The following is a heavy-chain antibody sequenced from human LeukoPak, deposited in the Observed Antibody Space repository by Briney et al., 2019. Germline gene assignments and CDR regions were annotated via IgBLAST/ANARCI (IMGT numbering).Heavy chain of an antibody. Sequence: SETLSLTCTVSGGSISSSSYYWGWIRQPPGKGLEWIGYIYHSGSTYYNPSLKSRVTISVDRSKNQFSLKLSSVTAADTAVYYCARDSSSSDAFDIWGQGTMVTVSS. CDR1: GGSISSSSYY. V-gene: IGHV4-39*07. D-gene: IGHD6-6*01. J-gene: IGHJ3*02. CDR3: ARDSSSSDAFDI. CDR2: IYHSGST.